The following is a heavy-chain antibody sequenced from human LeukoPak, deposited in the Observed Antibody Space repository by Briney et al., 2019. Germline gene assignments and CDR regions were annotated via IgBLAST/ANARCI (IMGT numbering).Heavy chain of an antibody. CDR1: GYTFTNYG. V-gene: IGHV1-18*01. Sequence: GSVKVSCKASGYTFTNYGISWVRQAPGQGLEWMGWISAYNGNTNSAQNLQGRVTVTTDTSTSTAYMELRSLRSDDTAVYYCARDSGYTYGRTFDYWGQGTLVTVSS. D-gene: IGHD5-18*01. CDR2: ISAYNGNT. CDR3: ARDSGYTYGRTFDY. J-gene: IGHJ4*02.